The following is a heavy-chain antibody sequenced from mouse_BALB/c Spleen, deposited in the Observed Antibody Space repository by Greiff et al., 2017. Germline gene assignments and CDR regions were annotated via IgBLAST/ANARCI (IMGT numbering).Heavy chain of an antibody. CDR1: GYSFTSYY. Sequence: EVQLQQSGPELMKPGASVKISCKASGYSFTSYYMHWVKQSHGKSLEWIGYIDPFNGGTSYNQKFKGKATLTVDKSSSTAYMHLSSLTSEDSAVYYCARSYYGSSPLAYWGQGTLVTVSA. V-gene: IGHV1-28*01. J-gene: IGHJ3*01. D-gene: IGHD1-1*01. CDR3: ARSYYGSSPLAY. CDR2: IDPFNGGT.